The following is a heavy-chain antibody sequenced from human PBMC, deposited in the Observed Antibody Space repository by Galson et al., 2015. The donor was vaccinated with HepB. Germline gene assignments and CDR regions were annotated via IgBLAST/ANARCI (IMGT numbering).Heavy chain of an antibody. D-gene: IGHD1-26*01. CDR2: ISYDGSNK. J-gene: IGHJ4*02. CDR3: ARGVYGIVGGVDY. CDR1: GFTFSSYA. Sequence: SLRLSCAASGFTFSSYAMHWVRQAPGKGLEWVAVISYDGSNKHYADSVKGRFTISRDNSKNTLYLQMNSLRAEDTAVYYCARGVYGIVGGVDYWGQGTLVTVSS. V-gene: IGHV3-30-3*01.